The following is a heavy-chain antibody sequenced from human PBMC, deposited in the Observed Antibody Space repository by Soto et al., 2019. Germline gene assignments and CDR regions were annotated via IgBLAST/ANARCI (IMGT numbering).Heavy chain of an antibody. J-gene: IGHJ5*02. CDR2: ISGSGGST. Sequence: GGSLRLSCAASGFTFSSYAMSWVRQAPGKGLEWVSAISGSGGSTYYADSVKGRFTISRDNSKNTLYLQMNSLRAEETAVYYCAKERVGHCSGGSCYSGIDWFDPWGQGTLVTVSS. D-gene: IGHD2-15*01. V-gene: IGHV3-23*01. CDR3: AKERVGHCSGGSCYSGIDWFDP. CDR1: GFTFSSYA.